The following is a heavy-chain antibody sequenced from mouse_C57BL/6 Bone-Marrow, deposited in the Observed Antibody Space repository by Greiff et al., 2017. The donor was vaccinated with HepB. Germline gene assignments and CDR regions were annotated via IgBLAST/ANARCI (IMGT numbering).Heavy chain of an antibody. V-gene: IGHV1-54*01. J-gene: IGHJ2*01. Sequence: QVQLKQSGAELVRPGTSVKVSCKASGYAFTNYLIEWVKQRPGQGLEWIGVINPGSGGTNYNEKFKGKATLTADKSSSTAYMQLSSLTSEDSAVYFCARSHYGSSSLYYFDYWGQGTTLTVSS. D-gene: IGHD1-1*01. CDR1: GYAFTNYL. CDR2: INPGSGGT. CDR3: ARSHYGSSSLYYFDY.